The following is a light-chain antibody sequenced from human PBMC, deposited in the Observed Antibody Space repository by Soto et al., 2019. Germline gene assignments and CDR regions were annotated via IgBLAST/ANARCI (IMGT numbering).Light chain of an antibody. CDR3: QQYGSSPRT. Sequence: EIVLTQSPGTLSLSPGERATLSCRASQRVSSSYLAWYQQKLGQAPRLLIYGASSRATGIPDRFSGSGSGTDFTLTISRLEPEDFAVYYCQQYGSSPRTFGQGTKVEIK. V-gene: IGKV3-20*01. J-gene: IGKJ1*01. CDR1: QRVSSSY. CDR2: GAS.